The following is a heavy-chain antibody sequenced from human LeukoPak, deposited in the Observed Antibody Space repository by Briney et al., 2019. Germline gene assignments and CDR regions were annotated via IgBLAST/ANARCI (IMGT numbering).Heavy chain of an antibody. CDR3: ARAITIFGADYYYGMDV. V-gene: IGHV4-59*01. Sequence: SETLSLTCTVSGGSISSYYWSWIRQPPGKGLEWIGYIYYSGSTNYNPSLKSRVTISVDTCKNQFSLKLSSVTAADTAVYYCARAITIFGADYYYGMDVWGQGATVTVSS. CDR2: IYYSGST. D-gene: IGHD3-3*01. CDR1: GGSISSYY. J-gene: IGHJ6*02.